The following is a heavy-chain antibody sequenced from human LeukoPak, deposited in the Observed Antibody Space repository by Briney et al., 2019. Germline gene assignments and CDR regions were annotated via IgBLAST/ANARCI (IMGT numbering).Heavy chain of an antibody. CDR3: ARDGDGSGSYGWFDP. CDR2: IIPIFDSP. J-gene: IGHJ5*02. CDR1: GGTFSNYH. Sequence: ASVKVSCKASGGTFSNYHINWVRQAPGEGLEWMGGIIPIFDSPNYAQKFQGRVTITADESTSTAYMELSSLRSEDTAVYYCARDGDGSGSYGWFDPWGQGTLVTVSS. V-gene: IGHV1-69*13. D-gene: IGHD3-10*01.